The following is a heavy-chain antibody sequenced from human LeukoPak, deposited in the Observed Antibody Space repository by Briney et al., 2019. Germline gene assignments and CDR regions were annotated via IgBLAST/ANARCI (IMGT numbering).Heavy chain of an antibody. J-gene: IGHJ6*02. Sequence: PGRSLRLSCAASGFTFSSYGMHWVRQAPGKGLEWVAVIWYDGSNKYYAVSVKGRFTISRDNSKNTLYLQMNSLRAEDTAVYYCARAGIAARPGYYYGMDVWGQGTTVTVSS. CDR1: GFTFSSYG. D-gene: IGHD6-6*01. V-gene: IGHV3-33*01. CDR3: ARAGIAARPGYYYGMDV. CDR2: IWYDGSNK.